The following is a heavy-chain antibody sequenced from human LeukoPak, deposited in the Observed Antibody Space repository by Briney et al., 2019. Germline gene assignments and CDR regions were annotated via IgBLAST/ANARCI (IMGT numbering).Heavy chain of an antibody. CDR3: AKGPDTSYYYYYMDV. CDR1: GFTFDDYT. D-gene: IGHD1-26*01. Sequence: PGGSLRLSCAASGFTFDDYTMHWVRQAPGKGLEWVSLISWDGGSTYYADSVKGRFTISRDNSKNSLYLQMNSLRTEDTALYYCAKGPDTSYYYYYMDVWGKGTTVTVSS. J-gene: IGHJ6*03. CDR2: ISWDGGST. V-gene: IGHV3-43*01.